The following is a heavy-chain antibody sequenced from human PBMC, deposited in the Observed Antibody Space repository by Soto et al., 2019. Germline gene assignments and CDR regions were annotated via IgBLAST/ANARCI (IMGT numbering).Heavy chain of an antibody. CDR3: ARGSQGFFPVSGIYFFFDH. D-gene: IGHD3-22*01. J-gene: IGHJ4*02. CDR1: GYIFTDHL. V-gene: IGHV1-2*02. Sequence: ASVKVSCKTSGYIFTDHLIHWVLQSPGQGLQWVGWVHPDSGGTNVAQAFQDRVTMTADTSITTAYMDLASLRPDDTAIFYCARGSQGFFPVSGIYFFFDHWGQGTPVTVSS. CDR2: VHPDSGGT.